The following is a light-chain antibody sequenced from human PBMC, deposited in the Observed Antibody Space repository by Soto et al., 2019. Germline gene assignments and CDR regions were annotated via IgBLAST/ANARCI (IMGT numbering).Light chain of an antibody. J-gene: IGKJ1*01. Sequence: DIVMTQSPNSLAVSLGERATINCKSSQSVLYSSNNKNYLVWYQQKPGQPPKLLIYWASTRESGVPDRFSGSGSGTDFTLTISTLQAEDVAVYYCHQYYSTPWTFGHGTKVEI. CDR1: QSVLYSSNNKNY. V-gene: IGKV4-1*01. CDR3: HQYYSTPWT. CDR2: WAS.